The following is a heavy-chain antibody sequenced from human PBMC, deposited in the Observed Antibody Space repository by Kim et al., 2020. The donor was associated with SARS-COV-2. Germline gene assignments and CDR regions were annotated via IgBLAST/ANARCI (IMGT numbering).Heavy chain of an antibody. D-gene: IGHD3-9*01. J-gene: IGHJ6*02. V-gene: IGHV3-33*05. CDR3: ARKDGPDSLTGYYQNQGLEYYYYYGMDV. CDR2: ISYDGSNK. Sequence: GGSLRLSCAASGGTFSSYGMHWVRQAPGKGLEWVAVISYDGSNKYYADSVKGRFTISRENSKNTLYLQMNSLRAEDTVVYYCARKDGPDSLTGYYQNQGLEYYYYYGMDVWGQGTTVTVSS. CDR1: GGTFSSYG.